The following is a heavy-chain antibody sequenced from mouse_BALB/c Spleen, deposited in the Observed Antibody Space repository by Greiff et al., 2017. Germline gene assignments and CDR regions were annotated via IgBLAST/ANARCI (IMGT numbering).Heavy chain of an antibody. CDR1: GFTFSSFG. J-gene: IGHJ4*01. CDR2: ISSGSSTI. D-gene: IGHD2-3*01. CDR3: ARGYYLYYYAMDY. V-gene: IGHV5-17*02. Sequence: EVQLVESGGGLVQPGGSRKLSCAASGFTFSSFGMHWVRQAPEKGLEWVAYISSGSSTIYYADTVKGRFTISRDNPKNTLFLQMTSLRSEDTAMYYCARGYYLYYYAMDYWGQGTSVTVSS.